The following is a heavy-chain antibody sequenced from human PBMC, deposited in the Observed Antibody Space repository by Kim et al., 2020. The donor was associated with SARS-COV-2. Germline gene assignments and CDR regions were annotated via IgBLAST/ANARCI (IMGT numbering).Heavy chain of an antibody. CDR2: ISGSGGST. J-gene: IGHJ4*02. CDR3: AKVGRWSGSYLYYFDY. CDR1: GFTFSSYA. Sequence: GGSLRLSCAASGFTFSSYAMSWVRQAPGKGLEWVSAISGSGGSTYYADSVKGRFTISRDNSKNTLYLQMNSLRAEDTAVYYCAKVGRWSGSYLYYFDYWGQGTLVTVSS. D-gene: IGHD1-26*01. V-gene: IGHV3-23*01.